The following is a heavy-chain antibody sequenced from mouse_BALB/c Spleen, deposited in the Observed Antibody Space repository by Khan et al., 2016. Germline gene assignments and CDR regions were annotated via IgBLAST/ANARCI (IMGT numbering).Heavy chain of an antibody. Sequence: VQLKESGPSLVKPSQTLSLTCSVTVDSITNNYWNWIRKFPGNKLEYMGYISYSGGNYYNPSLKSRISITRDTSKNQYYLQLNSVTTEDTATYYCGRYVRDAMDYWGQGTSVTVSS. V-gene: IGHV3-8*02. J-gene: IGHJ4*01. CDR1: VDSITNNY. CDR2: ISYSGGN. CDR3: GRYVRDAMDY. D-gene: IGHD3-3*01.